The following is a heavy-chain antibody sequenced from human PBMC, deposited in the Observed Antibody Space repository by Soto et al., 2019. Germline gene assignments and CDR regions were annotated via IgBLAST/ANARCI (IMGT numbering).Heavy chain of an antibody. V-gene: IGHV4-34*01. CDR3: ARLPRGYTCGMDV. CDR2: INHSGST. D-gene: IGHD1-1*01. Sequence: QVQLQQWGAGLLKPSEPLSLTCAVYGGSFSGYYWTWIRQPPGKGLEWIGEINHSGSTNYNPSLKSRVTISVVTSKNQFSLKLSSVTAADTAVYYCARLPRGYTCGMDVWGQGTTVTVSS. J-gene: IGHJ6*02. CDR1: GGSFSGYY.